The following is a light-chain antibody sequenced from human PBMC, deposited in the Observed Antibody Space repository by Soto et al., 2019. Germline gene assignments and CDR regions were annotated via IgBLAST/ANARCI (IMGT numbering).Light chain of an antibody. CDR1: QSVSSSY. Sequence: EIVLTQSPGTLSLSPGERATLSCRASQSVSSSYLAWYQQKPGQAPRLLIYGASSRATGIPDRFSGSGSGTDFTLTISRLVPVDFAVYYCQQYGSSPPTWTFGQGTKVDIK. CDR3: QQYGSSPPTWT. J-gene: IGKJ1*01. V-gene: IGKV3-20*01. CDR2: GAS.